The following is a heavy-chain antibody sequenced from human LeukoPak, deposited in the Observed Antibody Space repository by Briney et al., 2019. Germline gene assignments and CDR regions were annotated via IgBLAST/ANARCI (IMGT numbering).Heavy chain of an antibody. CDR1: WFTFSNYW. CDR3: ARRAYGSGSFNRYHFDY. D-gene: IGHD3-10*01. CDR2: INHDGSEI. V-gene: IGHV3-7*01. Sequence: PGGSLRLSCAASWFTFSNYWMSWVRPAPGKGLAWLSNINHDGSEICYVDSVKGRFTISRDNGKNSLYLQINSLRADDTAVDYCARRAYGSGSFNRYHFDYWGQGTLVAVSS. J-gene: IGHJ4*02.